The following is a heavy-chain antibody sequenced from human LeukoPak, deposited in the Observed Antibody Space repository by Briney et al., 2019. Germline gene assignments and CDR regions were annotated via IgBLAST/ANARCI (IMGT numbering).Heavy chain of an antibody. CDR3: ARDQNRAPDY. Sequence: GGSLRLSCAASGFTFSTYSMNWVRQAPGKGLEWVSCISSGGGSIYYADSVKGRFTISRDNAKNSLYLQMNSLRDEDTAVYYCARDQNRAPDYWGQGTLVTVSS. J-gene: IGHJ4*02. CDR1: GFTFSTYS. D-gene: IGHD1-14*01. V-gene: IGHV3-48*02. CDR2: ISSGGGSI.